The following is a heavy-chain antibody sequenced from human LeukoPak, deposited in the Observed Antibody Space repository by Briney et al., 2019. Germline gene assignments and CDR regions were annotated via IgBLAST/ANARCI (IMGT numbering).Heavy chain of an antibody. CDR2: ISSGGTT. V-gene: IGHV3-66*01. CDR3: ATNSIFDY. J-gene: IGHJ4*02. D-gene: IGHD2-21*01. CDR1: GFTVSFNY. Sequence: PGGSLRLSCAASGFTVSFNYVSWVRQAPGKGLEWVSVISSGGTTYYADSVKGRFTISRDNSKNTLFLQMNSLRAEDTALYYCATNSIFDYWGQGTLVTVSS.